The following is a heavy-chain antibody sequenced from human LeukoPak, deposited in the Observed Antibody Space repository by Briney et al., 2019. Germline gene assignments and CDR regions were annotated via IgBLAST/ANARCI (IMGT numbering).Heavy chain of an antibody. V-gene: IGHV3-7*02. J-gene: IGHJ4*02. D-gene: IGHD5-24*01. CDR3: ARLQKRDSRDY. CDR1: GFTFSNYL. Sequence: GGSLRLSCAASGFTFSNYLVSWVRQAPGKGLEWVANIKEDGSEKYHVDSVKGRFTVSRDNAKNSLYLQMNSLRAEDTAVYYCARLQKRDSRDYWGQGTLVTVSS. CDR2: IKEDGSEK.